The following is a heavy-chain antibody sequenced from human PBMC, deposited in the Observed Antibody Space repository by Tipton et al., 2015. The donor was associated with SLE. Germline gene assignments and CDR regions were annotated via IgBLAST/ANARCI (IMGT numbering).Heavy chain of an antibody. D-gene: IGHD3-22*01. CDR3: ARHFPRHYDSRTYSEAFDI. CDR1: GGSVRSGDYY. J-gene: IGHJ3*02. Sequence: TLSLTCTVSGGSVRSGDYYWSWIRQHPGKGLEWIGYIYYSGGTYYNPSLRSRVTISVDTSKNQFSLKLSSVTAADTAMYYCARHFPRHYDSRTYSEAFDIWGQGTMVTVSS. CDR2: IYYSGGT. V-gene: IGHV4-31*03.